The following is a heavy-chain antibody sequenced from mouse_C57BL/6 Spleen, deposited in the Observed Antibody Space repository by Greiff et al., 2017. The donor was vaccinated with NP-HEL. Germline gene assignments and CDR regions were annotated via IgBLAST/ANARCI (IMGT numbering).Heavy chain of an antibody. CDR1: GYTFTDYY. D-gene: IGHD1-1*01. CDR2: INPNNGGT. J-gene: IGHJ3*01. Sequence: EVQLQQSGPELVKPGASVKISCKASGYTFTDYYMNWVKQSHGKSLEWIGDINPNNGGTSYNQKFKGKATLTVDKSSSTAYMELRSLTSEDSAVYYCARSYYYGSRGWFAYWGQGTLVTVSA. V-gene: IGHV1-26*01. CDR3: ARSYYYGSRGWFAY.